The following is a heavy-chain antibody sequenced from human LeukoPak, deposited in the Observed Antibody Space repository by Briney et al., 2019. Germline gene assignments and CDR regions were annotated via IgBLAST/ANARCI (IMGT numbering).Heavy chain of an antibody. D-gene: IGHD2-15*01. CDR3: AKLVSSSCYSACSD. CDR2: ICGNADTT. Sequence: PGGSLRLSCAASGFIFSNYAMNWVRQVPGKGLEWVSAICGNADTTYYTNSVKGRFTISRDNSKNTLYLQMNSLRAEDAAVYYCAKLVSSSCYSACSDWGQGALLTVSS. CDR1: GFIFSNYA. V-gene: IGHV3-23*01. J-gene: IGHJ4*02.